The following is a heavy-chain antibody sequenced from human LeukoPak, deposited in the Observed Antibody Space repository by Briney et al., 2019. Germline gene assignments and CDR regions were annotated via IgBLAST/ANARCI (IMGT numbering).Heavy chain of an antibody. CDR2: IYYSGST. CDR1: GGSISSYY. J-gene: IGHJ4*02. V-gene: IGHV4-59*01. CDR3: ARGLHYYDSSDH. Sequence: SETLSLTCTVSGGSISSYYWSWIRQPPGKGLEWIGYIYYSGSTNYNPSLKSRVTISVDTSKNQFSLKLSSVTAADTAVYYCARGLHYYDSSDHWGQETLVTVSS. D-gene: IGHD3-22*01.